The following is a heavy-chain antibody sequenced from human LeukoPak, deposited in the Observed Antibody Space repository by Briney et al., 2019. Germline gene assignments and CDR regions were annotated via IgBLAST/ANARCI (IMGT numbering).Heavy chain of an antibody. Sequence: PGGSLRLSCAASGFTFSSYAMSWVRQAPGKGLEWVSAISGSGGSTYYADSVKGRFTIPRDNSKNTLYLQMNSLRAEDTAVYYCAKAWRNYYYYMDVWGKGTTVTVSS. J-gene: IGHJ6*03. CDR3: AKAWRNYYYYMDV. V-gene: IGHV3-23*01. CDR2: ISGSGGST. CDR1: GFTFSSYA.